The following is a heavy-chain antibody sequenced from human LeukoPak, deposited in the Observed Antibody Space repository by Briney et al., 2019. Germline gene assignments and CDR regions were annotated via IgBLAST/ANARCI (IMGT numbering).Heavy chain of an antibody. D-gene: IGHD6-13*01. CDR1: GGSISSYY. CDR3: ARHFSAAGTGYFDY. CDR2: IYYSGST. Sequence: SETLSLTCTVSGGSISSYYWSWIRRPPGKGLEWIGYIYYSGSTNYNPSLKSRVTISVDTSKNQFSLKLSSVTAADTAVYYCARHFSAAGTGYFDYWGQGTLVTVSS. V-gene: IGHV4-59*08. J-gene: IGHJ4*02.